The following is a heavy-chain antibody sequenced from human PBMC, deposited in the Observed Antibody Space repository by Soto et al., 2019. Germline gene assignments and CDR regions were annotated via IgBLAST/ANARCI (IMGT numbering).Heavy chain of an antibody. CDR1: GFTFSDFS. Sequence: GGSLRLSCTASGFTFSDFSMTWVRQAPGKGLEWVAYIKEDGSDKYYLDSVKGRFTVSRDNAKNSLYMQMNSLSAEDTAVYYCGFTAGPPQIYYYYVMDGWGQGTTVTVSS. V-gene: IGHV3-7*03. J-gene: IGHJ6*02. CDR3: GFTAGPPQIYYYYVMDG. CDR2: IKEDGSDK. D-gene: IGHD6-13*01.